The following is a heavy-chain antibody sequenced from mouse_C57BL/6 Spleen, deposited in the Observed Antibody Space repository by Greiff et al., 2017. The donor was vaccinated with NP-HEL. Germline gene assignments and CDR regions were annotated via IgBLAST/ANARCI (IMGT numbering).Heavy chain of an antibody. Sequence: EVKLEESGGGLVQPGGSLKLSCAASGFTFSDYGMAWVRQAPRKGPEWVAFISNLAYSIYYADTVTGRFTISRENAKNTLYLEMSSLRSEDTAMYYCARLAGSWYFDVWGTGTTVTVSS. CDR2: ISNLAYSI. D-gene: IGHD1-1*01. V-gene: IGHV5-15*04. CDR1: GFTFSDYG. J-gene: IGHJ1*03. CDR3: ARLAGSWYFDV.